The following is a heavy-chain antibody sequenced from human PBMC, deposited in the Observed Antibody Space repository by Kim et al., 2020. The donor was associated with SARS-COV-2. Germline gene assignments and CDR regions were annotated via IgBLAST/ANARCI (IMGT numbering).Heavy chain of an antibody. D-gene: IGHD5-18*01. CDR3: STEPLDTAMGTRRG. CDR2: FDPEDGET. CDR1: GYTLTELS. Sequence: ASVKVSCKVSGYTLTELSMHWVRQAPGKGLEWMGGFDPEDGETIYAQKFQGRVTMTEDTSTDTAYMELSSLRSEDTAVYYCSTEPLDTAMGTRRGWGQGTLVTVSS. V-gene: IGHV1-24*01. J-gene: IGHJ4*02.